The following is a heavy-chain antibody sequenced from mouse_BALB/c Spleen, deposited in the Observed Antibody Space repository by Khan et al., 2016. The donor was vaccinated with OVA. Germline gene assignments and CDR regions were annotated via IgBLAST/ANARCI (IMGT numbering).Heavy chain of an antibody. Sequence: VELVESGTELVRPGASVRLSCKASGYSFTSYWMNWVKQRPGQGLEWIGMIHPSDSDTTLDQKFKDRATLTVDTSSSTAYLQLSSPTSEDTAVYYCARSSTTSCWYFGDWGEGTTVTVSS. J-gene: IGHJ1*01. D-gene: IGHD2-14*01. CDR1: GYSFTSYW. CDR3: ARSSTTSCWYFGD. CDR2: IHPSDSDT. V-gene: IGHV1-74*01.